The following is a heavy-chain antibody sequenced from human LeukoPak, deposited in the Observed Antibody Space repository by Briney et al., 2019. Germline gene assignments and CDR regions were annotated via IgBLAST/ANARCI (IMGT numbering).Heavy chain of an antibody. CDR2: IYYSGST. V-gene: IGHV4-59*01. D-gene: IGHD3-10*01. Sequence: SETLSLTCTVSGGSISSYYWSWIRQPPGKGLEWIGYIYYSGSTNYNPSLKSRVTISVDTSKNQISLKLSSVTAADTAVYYCARGGRNYYGSGSYTPNWFDPWGQGTLVTVSS. CDR1: GGSISSYY. CDR3: ARGGRNYYGSGSYTPNWFDP. J-gene: IGHJ5*02.